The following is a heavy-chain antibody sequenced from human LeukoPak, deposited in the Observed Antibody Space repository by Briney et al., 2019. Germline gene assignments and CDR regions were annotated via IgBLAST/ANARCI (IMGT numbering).Heavy chain of an antibody. CDR3: ANQARRTGYYFDY. V-gene: IGHV3-23*01. CDR1: GFTFSSYA. D-gene: IGHD2-15*01. CDR2: ISSSGGTT. Sequence: GGSLRLSCAASGFTFSSYAMSWVRRAPGKGLEWVSSISSSGGTTYYADSVKGRFTVSRDNSKNTLYLLMSSLRAEDTAVYYCANQARRTGYYFDYWGQGTLVTVSS. J-gene: IGHJ4*02.